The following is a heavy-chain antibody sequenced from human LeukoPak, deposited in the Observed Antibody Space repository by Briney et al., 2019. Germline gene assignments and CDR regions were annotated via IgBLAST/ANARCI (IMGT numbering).Heavy chain of an antibody. Sequence: GGSLRLSCAASGFTFSSYAMSWVRQAPGKGLEWVSAISGSGGSTYYADSVKGRFTISRDNSKNTLYLQLNSLRAEDTAVYYCAKDGLSSGWYYFDYWGQGTLVTVSS. CDR3: AKDGLSSGWYYFDY. V-gene: IGHV3-23*01. J-gene: IGHJ4*02. CDR1: GFTFSSYA. CDR2: ISGSGGST. D-gene: IGHD6-19*01.